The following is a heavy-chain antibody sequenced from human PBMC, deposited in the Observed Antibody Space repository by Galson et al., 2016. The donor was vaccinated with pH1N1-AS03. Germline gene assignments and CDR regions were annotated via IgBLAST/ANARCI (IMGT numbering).Heavy chain of an antibody. J-gene: IGHJ4*02. V-gene: IGHV1-69*04. CDR1: GGTFSTNG. D-gene: IGHD6-6*01. CDR3: ARERDSSSSSIFVY. Sequence: SVKVSCKASGGTFSTNGFTWVRQAPGQGLEWMGRIIPMLGRGNYAQEFQGRVTIIADISTSTTYMELSNLTFEDTAIYYCARERDSSSSSIFVYWGQGTQVTVSS. CDR2: IIPMLGRG.